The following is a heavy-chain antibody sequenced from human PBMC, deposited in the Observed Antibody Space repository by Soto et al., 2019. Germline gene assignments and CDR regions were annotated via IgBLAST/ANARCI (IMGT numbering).Heavy chain of an antibody. D-gene: IGHD6-19*01. CDR1: GFTFSDYG. CDR2: IWYDGNNK. J-gene: IGHJ6*02. CDR3: ARDDIPGIAVATYGMDV. Sequence: GGSLRLSCAASGFTFSDYGMHWVRRAPGKGLEWVAVIWYDGNNKYYIDSVKGRFTISRDNSKSTLYLQMNSLRAEDTAVYYCARDDIPGIAVATYGMDVWGQGSTGAVCS. V-gene: IGHV3-33*01.